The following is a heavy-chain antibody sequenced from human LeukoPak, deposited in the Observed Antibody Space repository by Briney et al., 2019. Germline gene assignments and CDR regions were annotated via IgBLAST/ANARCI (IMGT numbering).Heavy chain of an antibody. CDR1: GFTFSNYA. CDR3: AREPGYCSGGSCFGVYAFDI. Sequence: GSLRLSCAASGFTFSNYAMSWIRQPPGKGLEWIGYVYYTGSTNYNPSLKSRLTISLDTSKNQFSLKLSSVTAADTAVYYCAREPGYCSGGSCFGVYAFDIWGQGTMVTVSS. J-gene: IGHJ3*02. D-gene: IGHD2-15*01. V-gene: IGHV4-59*01. CDR2: VYYTGST.